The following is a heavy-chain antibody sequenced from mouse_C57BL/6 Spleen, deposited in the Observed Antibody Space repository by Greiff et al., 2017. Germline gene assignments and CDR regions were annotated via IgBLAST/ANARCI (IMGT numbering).Heavy chain of an antibody. J-gene: IGHJ2*01. Sequence: QVQLQQPGAELVKPGASVKLSCKASGYTFTSYWMHWVKQRPGQGLEWIGMIHPNSGSTNYNEKFKSKATLTVDKSSSTAYMQLSRLTSEDSAVYYCARKRNYSNGDYFDDWGQGTTRTVSS. CDR3: ARKRNYSNGDYFDD. CDR1: GYTFTSYW. CDR2: IHPNSGST. V-gene: IGHV1-64*01. D-gene: IGHD2-5*01.